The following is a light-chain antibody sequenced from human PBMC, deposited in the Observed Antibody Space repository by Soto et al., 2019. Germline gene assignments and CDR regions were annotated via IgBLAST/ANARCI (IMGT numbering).Light chain of an antibody. CDR1: QSVSSSY. CDR3: QQYGAPKVT. V-gene: IGKV3-20*01. CDR2: GAS. Sequence: EIVLKQSPGTLSLSPGERATLSCSASQSVSSSYLAWYQQKPGQAPRLLIYGASSRATGIPDRFSGSGSGTDFTLTISRLEPEDFPVYYCQQYGAPKVTFGQGTRLDIK. J-gene: IGKJ5*01.